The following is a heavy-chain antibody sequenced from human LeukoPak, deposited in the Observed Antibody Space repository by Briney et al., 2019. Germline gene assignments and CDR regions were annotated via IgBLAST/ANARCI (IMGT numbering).Heavy chain of an antibody. D-gene: IGHD3-22*01. Sequence: PGGSLRLSCAASGFTFSSYGLSWVRQAPGKGLEGVSTISGSGGNAYYADSVKGRFTISRDNSKSTLYLQMNSLRAEDTAIYYCAKRLSSGYYYGMDVWGQGTTVTVSS. V-gene: IGHV3-23*01. CDR3: AKRLSSGYYYGMDV. J-gene: IGHJ6*02. CDR2: ISGSGGNA. CDR1: GFTFSSYG.